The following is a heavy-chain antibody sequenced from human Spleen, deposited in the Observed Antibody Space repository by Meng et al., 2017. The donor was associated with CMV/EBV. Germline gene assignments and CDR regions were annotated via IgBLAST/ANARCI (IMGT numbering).Heavy chain of an antibody. V-gene: IGHV3-23*01. CDR2: ITASGGST. CDR1: EFTFSNYA. Sequence: GESLKISCAASEFTFSNYAMSWVRQAPGRGLAWVSAITASGGSTYYADSVKGRFTVSRDNSKNTLYLQMNSLRAEDTALYYCARDRGVTPGLPGAFHTWGQGTMVTVSS. J-gene: IGHJ3*02. CDR3: ARDRGVTPGLPGAFHT. D-gene: IGHD3-10*01.